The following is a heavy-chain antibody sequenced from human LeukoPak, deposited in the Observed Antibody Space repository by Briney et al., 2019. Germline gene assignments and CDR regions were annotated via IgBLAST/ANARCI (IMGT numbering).Heavy chain of an antibody. J-gene: IGHJ5*02. Sequence: TGGSLRLSCAASGLTVSSNYMNWVRQAPGKGLKWVSVIYSSGSTFYADSVRGRFTISRDISKNTVYLQMSSLRAEDTAIYYCARKRVMGGTRWFDLWGQGTLVTVSS. V-gene: IGHV3-66*01. CDR1: GLTVSSNY. CDR3: ARKRVMGGTRWFDL. D-gene: IGHD1-26*01. CDR2: IYSSGST.